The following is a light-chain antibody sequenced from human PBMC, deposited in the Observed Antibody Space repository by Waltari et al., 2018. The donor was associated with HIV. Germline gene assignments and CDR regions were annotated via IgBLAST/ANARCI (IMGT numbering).Light chain of an antibody. J-gene: IGLJ3*02. CDR1: SSAVGCYNY. Sequence: QSALTQPASVSGSPGQSITIPCTGTSSAVGCYNYVSWSQQPPGKAPKLMIYDVSNRPSGVSNRFSGSKSGNTASLTISGLQAEDEADYYCSSYTSSSPWVFGGGTKLTVL. V-gene: IGLV2-14*01. CDR3: SSYTSSSPWV. CDR2: DVS.